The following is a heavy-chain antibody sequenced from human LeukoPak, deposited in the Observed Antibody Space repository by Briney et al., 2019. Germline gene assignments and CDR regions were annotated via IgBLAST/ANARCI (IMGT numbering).Heavy chain of an antibody. Sequence: PGRSLRLSCAASGFAFSSYGMHWVRQAPGKGLEWVAVIWYDGSNKYYADSVKGRFTISRDNSKNTLYLQMNSLRAEDTAVYYCARDMRAMVRGVIVYYGMTSGAKGPRSPSPQ. D-gene: IGHD3-10*01. CDR3: ARDMRAMVRGVIVYYGMTS. V-gene: IGHV3-33*01. CDR1: GFAFSSYG. CDR2: IWYDGSNK. J-gene: IGHJ6*04.